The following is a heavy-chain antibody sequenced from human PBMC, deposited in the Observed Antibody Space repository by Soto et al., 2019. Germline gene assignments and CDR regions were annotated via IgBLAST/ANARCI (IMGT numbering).Heavy chain of an antibody. Sequence: SETLSLTCTVSGGSISSYYWSWIRQPPGKGLEWIGYIYYSGSTNYNPSLKSRVTISVDTSNNQFSLKLTSVTAADTAVYFCARGGWSVALWGQGTLVTVAS. V-gene: IGHV4-59*01. CDR1: GGSISSYY. D-gene: IGHD3-22*01. CDR3: ARGGWSVAL. CDR2: IYYSGST. J-gene: IGHJ4*02.